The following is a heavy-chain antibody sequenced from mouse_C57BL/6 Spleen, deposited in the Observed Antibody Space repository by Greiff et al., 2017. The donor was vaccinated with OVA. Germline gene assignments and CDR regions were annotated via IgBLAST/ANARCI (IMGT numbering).Heavy chain of an antibody. CDR1: GYTFTDYN. V-gene: IGHV1-22*01. D-gene: IGHD1-1*01. CDR3: ARMFDYYGSSYVDYAMDY. CDR2: INPNNGGT. Sequence: VQLQQSGPELVKPGASVKMSCKASGYTFTDYNMHWVKQSHGKSLEWIGYINPNNGGTSYNQKFKGKATLTVNKSSSTAYMELRSLTSEDSAVYYCARMFDYYGSSYVDYAMDYWGQGTSVTVSS. J-gene: IGHJ4*01.